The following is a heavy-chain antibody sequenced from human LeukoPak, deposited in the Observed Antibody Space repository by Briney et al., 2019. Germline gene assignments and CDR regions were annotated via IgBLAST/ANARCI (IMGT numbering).Heavy chain of an antibody. Sequence: GESLKISRKGSGYSFTSYWIGWVRQMPGKGLEWMGIIYPGDSDTRYSPSFQGQVTISADKSISTAYLQWSSLKASDTAMYYCARHIRYDILTEDYYYMDVWGKGTTVTVSS. CDR2: IYPGDSDT. J-gene: IGHJ6*03. CDR3: ARHIRYDILTEDYYYMDV. CDR1: GYSFTSYW. D-gene: IGHD3-9*01. V-gene: IGHV5-51*01.